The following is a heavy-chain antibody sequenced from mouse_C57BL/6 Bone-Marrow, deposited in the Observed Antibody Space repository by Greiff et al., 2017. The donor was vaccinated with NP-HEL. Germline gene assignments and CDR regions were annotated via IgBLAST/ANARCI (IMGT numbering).Heavy chain of an antibody. J-gene: IGHJ4*01. Sequence: EVQLQQSGAELVRPGASVKLSCTVSGFNIKDDYMHWVKQRPEQGLAWIGWIDPANGDTEYASQFQGKATITADTSSNTAYLQLSSMTSEDTAVYYCTAGGSSPYAMDYWGRGTSVTVSS. CDR2: IDPANGDT. D-gene: IGHD1-1*01. CDR3: TAGGSSPYAMDY. V-gene: IGHV14-4*01. CDR1: GFNIKDDY.